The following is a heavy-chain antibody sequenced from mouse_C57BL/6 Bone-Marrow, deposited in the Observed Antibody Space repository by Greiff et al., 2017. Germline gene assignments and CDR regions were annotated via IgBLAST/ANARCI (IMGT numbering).Heavy chain of an antibody. CDR3: ARPHYGSSYYFDY. CDR2: ISSGSSTI. Sequence: EVHLVESGGGLVKPGGSLKLSCAASGFTFSDYGMHWVRQAPEKGLEWVAYISSGSSTIYYADTVKGRFTISRYNAKKTLFLQMTSLRSEDTAMYYCARPHYGSSYYFDYWGQGTTLTVSS. D-gene: IGHD1-1*01. CDR1: GFTFSDYG. V-gene: IGHV5-17*01. J-gene: IGHJ2*01.